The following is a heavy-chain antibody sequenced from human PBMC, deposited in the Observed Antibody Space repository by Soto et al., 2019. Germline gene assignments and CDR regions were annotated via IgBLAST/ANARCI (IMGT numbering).Heavy chain of an antibody. CDR3: ACGYGDYYYGMDV. CDR2: IYYSGST. Sequence: SETLSLTCTVSDGSISSGGYYWSWIRQHPGKGLEWIGYIYYSGSTYYNPSLKSRVTISVDTSKNQFSLKLSSVTAADTAVYYCACGYGDYYYGMDVWGQGTTVTV. D-gene: IGHD5-12*01. V-gene: IGHV4-31*02. J-gene: IGHJ6*02. CDR1: DGSISSGGYY.